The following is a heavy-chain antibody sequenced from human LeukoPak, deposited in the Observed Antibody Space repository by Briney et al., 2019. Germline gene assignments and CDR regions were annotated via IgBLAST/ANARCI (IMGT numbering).Heavy chain of an antibody. CDR3: AKGYCSGGSCYSTPYYYYGMDV. CDR2: ISSSGSTI. J-gene: IGHJ6*02. V-gene: IGHV3-11*01. CDR1: GFTFSDYY. Sequence: PGGSLRLSCAASGFTFSDYYMSWIRQAPGKGLGWVSYISSSGSTIYYADSVKGRFTISRDNAKNSLYLQMNSLRAEDTAVYYCAKGYCSGGSCYSTPYYYYGMDVWGQGTTVTVSS. D-gene: IGHD2-15*01.